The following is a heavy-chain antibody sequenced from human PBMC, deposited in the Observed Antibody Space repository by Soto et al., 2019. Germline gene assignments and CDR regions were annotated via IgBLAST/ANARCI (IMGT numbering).Heavy chain of an antibody. CDR1: GYPVTAYY. V-gene: IGHV1-2*02. CDR3: ARGGGVGVAGSAAFDM. J-gene: IGHJ3*02. D-gene: IGHD3-3*01. CDR2: INPATGAA. Sequence: QLHLVQSGAVVKKPGASVAVSCSASGYPVTAYYMHWVRQAPGRGLEWMGGINPATGAAKYTQTFQGRVTLTRDTSTGTVFMELSCLTSEDTAVFYCARGGGVGVAGSAAFDMWGQGTLVTVSS.